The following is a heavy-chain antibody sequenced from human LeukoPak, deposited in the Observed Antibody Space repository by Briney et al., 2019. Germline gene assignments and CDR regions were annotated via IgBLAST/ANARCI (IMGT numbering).Heavy chain of an antibody. CDR2: ISSSSSYI. CDR1: GSTFSSYS. D-gene: IGHD2-21*02. CDR3: AIAYCGGDCDQYYFDY. V-gene: IGHV3-21*01. J-gene: IGHJ4*02. Sequence: GGSLRLSCAASGSTFSSYSMNWVRQAPGKGLEWVSSISSSSSYIYYADSVKGRFTISRDNAKNSLYLQMNSLRAEDTAVYYCAIAYCGGDCDQYYFDYWGQGTLVTVSS.